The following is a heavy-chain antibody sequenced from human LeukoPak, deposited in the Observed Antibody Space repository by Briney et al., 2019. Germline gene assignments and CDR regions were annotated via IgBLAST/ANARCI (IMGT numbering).Heavy chain of an antibody. V-gene: IGHV3-48*01. Sequence: GWSLRLSCAASGFTFSSYTMNWVRQAPGKGLEWVSKISSSSSTIYYADSVKGRFTISRDNAKNSLYLQMNSLRAEDTAVYYCARDSPQALAILHAFDIWGHGTMVTVSS. CDR1: GFTFSSYT. CDR3: ARDSPQALAILHAFDI. CDR2: ISSSSSTI. D-gene: IGHD5-12*01. J-gene: IGHJ3*02.